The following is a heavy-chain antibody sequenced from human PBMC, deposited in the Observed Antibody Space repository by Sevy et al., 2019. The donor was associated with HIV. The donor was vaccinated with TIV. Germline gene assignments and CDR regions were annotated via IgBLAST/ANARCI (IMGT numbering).Heavy chain of an antibody. V-gene: IGHV3-11*01. CDR3: ARENTMIEEPGWFDP. D-gene: IGHD3-22*01. Sequence: GGSLRLTCAASGFTFSDYYMSWIRQAPGKGLEWVSYISRSGSTINYADSVKGRFTISRDNAKNSLYLQINSLRAEDTAVYYCARENTMIEEPGWFDPWGQGTLVTVSS. CDR1: GFTFSDYY. CDR2: ISRSGSTI. J-gene: IGHJ5*02.